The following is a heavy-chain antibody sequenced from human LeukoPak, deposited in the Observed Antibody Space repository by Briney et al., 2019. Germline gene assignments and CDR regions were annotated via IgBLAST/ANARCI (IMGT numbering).Heavy chain of an antibody. CDR2: IYYSGNT. CDR3: ARLGFSRWYPDY. Sequence: SETLSLTCTVSGVSITSTGYYWGWIRQPPGKELEWIGIIYYSGNTYYNPSLKSRVTISVDTSKNQFSLKLRSVTAADTAVYYCARLGFSRWYPDYWGQGTLVTVSS. CDR1: GVSITSTGYY. J-gene: IGHJ4*02. D-gene: IGHD4-23*01. V-gene: IGHV4-39*01.